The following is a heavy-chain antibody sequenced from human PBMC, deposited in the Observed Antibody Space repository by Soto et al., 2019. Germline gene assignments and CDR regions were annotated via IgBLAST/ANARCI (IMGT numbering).Heavy chain of an antibody. Sequence: PGGSLRLSCAASGFTFSNYGMSWVRQAPGKGLEWVSALPEIGTNTYYADSVKGRFTISRDNSKNTLFLQINNLRAGDTAVYYCAKKSGVGATWYFGYWGQGTLVTVSS. CDR2: LPEIGTNT. CDR3: AKKSGVGATWYFGY. D-gene: IGHD1-26*01. V-gene: IGHV3-23*01. CDR1: GFTFSNYG. J-gene: IGHJ4*02.